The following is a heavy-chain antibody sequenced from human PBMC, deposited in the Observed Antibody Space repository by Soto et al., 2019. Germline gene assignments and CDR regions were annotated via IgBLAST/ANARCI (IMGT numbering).Heavy chain of an antibody. V-gene: IGHV4-4*07. CDR2: VYSTGTT. D-gene: IGHD3-10*01. CDR1: GGSINSYW. J-gene: IGHJ4*02. CDR3: ARDIGSYAYGEGY. Sequence: PSETLSLTCSVSGGSINSYWWSWIRQPAGKGLEWIGRVYSTGTTDYVPSLNSRATMSVETSKNQFSLKLTSVTAADTAVYYCARDIGSYAYGEGYWGQGIQVTVSS.